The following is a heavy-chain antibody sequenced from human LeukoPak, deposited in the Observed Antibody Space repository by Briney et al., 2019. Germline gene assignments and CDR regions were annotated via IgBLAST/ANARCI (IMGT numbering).Heavy chain of an antibody. V-gene: IGHV3-30*18. Sequence: PGGSLRLSCAASGFTFSSYGMHWVRQAPGKGLEWVAVISYDGSNKYYADSVKGRFTISRDSSKNTLYLQMNSLRAEDTAVYYCAKEATLDYWGQGTLVTVSS. CDR2: ISYDGSNK. J-gene: IGHJ4*02. D-gene: IGHD1-26*01. CDR1: GFTFSSYG. CDR3: AKEATLDY.